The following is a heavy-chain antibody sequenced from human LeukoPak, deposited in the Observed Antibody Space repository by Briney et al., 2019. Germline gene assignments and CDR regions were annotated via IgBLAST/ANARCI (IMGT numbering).Heavy chain of an antibody. V-gene: IGHV3-21*01. CDR2: ISSSSSYI. D-gene: IGHD2-2*01. CDR3: ASAYCSSTSCYVGHFDY. Sequence: GGSLRLSCAASGFTFSSYSMNWVRQAPGKGLEWVSSISSSSSYIYYADSVKGRFTISRDNSKNTLYLQMNSLRAEDTAVYYCASAYCSSTSCYVGHFDYWGQGTLVTVSS. CDR1: GFTFSSYS. J-gene: IGHJ4*02.